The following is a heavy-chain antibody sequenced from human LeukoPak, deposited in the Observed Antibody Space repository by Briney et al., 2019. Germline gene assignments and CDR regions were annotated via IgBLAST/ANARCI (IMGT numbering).Heavy chain of an antibody. Sequence: ASVKVSCKASGYTFTTYGISWVRQAPGQGLEWKGWISTYNGNTNCAQKLQGRVTMITDTSTSTAFMELRSLTSDDTAVYYCARALDGSHLVPEDYWGQGTLVTVSS. V-gene: IGHV1-18*01. D-gene: IGHD2-8*02. CDR1: GYTFTTYG. CDR3: ARALDGSHLVPEDY. CDR2: ISTYNGNT. J-gene: IGHJ4*02.